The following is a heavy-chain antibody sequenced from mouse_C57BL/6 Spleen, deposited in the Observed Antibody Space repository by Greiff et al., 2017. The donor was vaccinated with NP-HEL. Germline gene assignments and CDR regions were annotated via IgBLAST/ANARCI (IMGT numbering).Heavy chain of an antibody. J-gene: IGHJ4*01. CDR2: IDPETGGT. D-gene: IGHD2-3*01. CDR3: TRWSLDGYDAMDY. Sequence: VKLMESGAELVRPGASVTLSCKASGYTFTDYEMHWVKQTPVHGLEWIGAIDPETGGTAYNQKFKGKAILTADKSSSTAYMELRSLTSEDSAVYYCTRWSLDGYDAMDYWGQGTSVTVSS. CDR1: GYTFTDYE. V-gene: IGHV1-15*01.